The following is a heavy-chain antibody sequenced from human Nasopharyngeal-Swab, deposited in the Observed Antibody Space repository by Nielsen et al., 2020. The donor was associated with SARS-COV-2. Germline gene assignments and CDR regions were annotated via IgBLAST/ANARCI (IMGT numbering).Heavy chain of an antibody. CDR1: GFTFSDYY. CDR2: ISSSGSTT. Sequence: GESLKISCAASGFTFSDYYMSWIRQAPGKGPEWVSYISSSGSTTYYADSVKGRFTISRDNAKNSLYLQMNSLRAEDTAVYYCATDYYDSSGAHGVFDYWGQGTLVTVSS. J-gene: IGHJ4*02. D-gene: IGHD3-22*01. V-gene: IGHV3-11*01. CDR3: ATDYYDSSGAHGVFDY.